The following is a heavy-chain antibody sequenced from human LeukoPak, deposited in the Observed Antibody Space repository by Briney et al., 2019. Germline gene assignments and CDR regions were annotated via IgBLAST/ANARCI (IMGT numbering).Heavy chain of an antibody. J-gene: IGHJ3*02. CDR3: ARLEYQLLSSVGAFDI. CDR1: GYTFTSYG. D-gene: IGHD2-2*01. V-gene: IGHV1-18*01. CDR2: ISAYNGNT. Sequence: ASVKVSCKASGYTFTSYGISWVRQAPGQGLEWMGWISAYNGNTNYAQKLQGRVTMTTDTSTSTAYMELRSLRSDDTAVYYCARLEYQLLSSVGAFDIWGQGTMVTVSS.